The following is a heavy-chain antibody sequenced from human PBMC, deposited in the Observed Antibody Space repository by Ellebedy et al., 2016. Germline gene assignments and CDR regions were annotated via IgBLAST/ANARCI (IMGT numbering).Heavy chain of an antibody. V-gene: IGHV3-7*04. CDR1: GFTFSSYW. CDR3: AGVPYSGSYYRGDY. Sequence: GGSLRLSXAASGFTFSSYWMSWVRQAPGKGLEWVANIKQDGGEIYYVDSVKGRFTISRDNAKNSLYLQMNSLRAEDTAVYYCAGVPYSGSYYRGDYWGQGTLVTVSS. J-gene: IGHJ4*02. D-gene: IGHD1-26*01. CDR2: IKQDGGEI.